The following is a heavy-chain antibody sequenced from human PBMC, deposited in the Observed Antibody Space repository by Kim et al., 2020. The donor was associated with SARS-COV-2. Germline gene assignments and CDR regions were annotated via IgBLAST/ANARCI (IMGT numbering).Heavy chain of an antibody. J-gene: IGHJ3*02. D-gene: IGHD3-3*01. Sequence: YYADSVKGRFTISRDNSKNTLYLQMNSLRAEDTAVYYCARAIRRDFAFDIWGQGTMVTVSS. CDR3: ARAIRRDFAFDI. V-gene: IGHV3-30*01.